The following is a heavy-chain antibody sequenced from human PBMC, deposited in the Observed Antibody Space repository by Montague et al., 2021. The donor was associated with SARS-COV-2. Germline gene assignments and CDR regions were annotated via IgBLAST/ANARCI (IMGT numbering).Heavy chain of an antibody. Sequence: SETLSLTCTVSGGSISGNSYYWGWIRQPPGKGLQWIGGVHYGGSTNYNPSLKSRVTTSVDTSKNQFSLRLSSVTAADTALYYCVCVDTAVVTFDYWGQGTLVTVSS. CDR3: VCVDTAVVTFDY. D-gene: IGHD5-18*01. J-gene: IGHJ4*02. CDR2: VHYGGST. CDR1: GGSISGNSYY. V-gene: IGHV4-39*01.